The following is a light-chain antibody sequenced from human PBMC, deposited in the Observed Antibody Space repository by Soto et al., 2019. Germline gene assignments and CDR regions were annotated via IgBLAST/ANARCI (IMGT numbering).Light chain of an antibody. V-gene: IGKV1D-13*01. CDR3: QQFNNYPPLT. Sequence: AIQLTQSPSSLSASVGDRVTITCRASQGISSALAWYQEKPGKAPKLLIYDASSLESGVPSRFSGSGSGTDFTLTISSLQPEDFATYYCQQFNNYPPLTFGGGTKV. CDR2: DAS. CDR1: QGISSA. J-gene: IGKJ4*01.